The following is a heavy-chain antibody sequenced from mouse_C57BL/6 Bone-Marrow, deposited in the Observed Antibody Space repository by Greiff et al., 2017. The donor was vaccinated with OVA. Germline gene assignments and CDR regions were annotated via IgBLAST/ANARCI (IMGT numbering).Heavy chain of an antibody. Sequence: VQLQQSGPELVKPGASVKISCKAPGYTSTDSYMNWVKRSLGKSLEWIGDINPNNGGTSSNQKFKGKATLTVDKSSSTAYMELRSLTSEDSSVYYGARYYYGSYWYFDVWGTGTTVTVSS. CDR3: ARYYYGSYWYFDV. J-gene: IGHJ1*03. V-gene: IGHV1-26*01. CDR1: GYTSTDSY. CDR2: INPNNGGT. D-gene: IGHD1-1*01.